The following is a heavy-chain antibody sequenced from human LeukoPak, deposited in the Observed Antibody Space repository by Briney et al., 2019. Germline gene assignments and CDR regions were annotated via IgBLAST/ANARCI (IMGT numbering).Heavy chain of an antibody. V-gene: IGHV3-48*03. CDR3: ARGDPHADL. Sequence: GGSLRLFCAASGFDLSTYEMNWVRHAPGEGLEWIADITISGHTKNYADCVEGRFTISRDNARTSLYLQMNSLRVEDTGVYYCARGDPHADLWGQGTLVTVSS. CDR2: ITISGHTK. J-gene: IGHJ5*02. CDR1: GFDLSTYE.